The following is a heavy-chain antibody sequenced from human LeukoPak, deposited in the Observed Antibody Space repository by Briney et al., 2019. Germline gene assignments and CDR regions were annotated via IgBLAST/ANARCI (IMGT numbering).Heavy chain of an antibody. CDR2: ISYDGSNK. D-gene: IGHD6-19*01. V-gene: IGHV3-30*18. J-gene: IGHJ3*01. CDR3: AKDPTTAVAGALN. CDR1: GFTFSSYG. Sequence: GGSLRLSCAASGFTFSSYGMHWVRQAPGRGLEWVAVISYDGSNKYYADSVKGRFTISRDNSKNTLYLQMNSLRAEDTAVYYCAKDPTTAVAGALNWGQGTMVTVSS.